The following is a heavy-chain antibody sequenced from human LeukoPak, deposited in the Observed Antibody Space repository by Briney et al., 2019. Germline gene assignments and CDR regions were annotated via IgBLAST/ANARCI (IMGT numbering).Heavy chain of an antibody. J-gene: IGHJ4*02. V-gene: IGHV3-9*03. D-gene: IGHD2-2*01. CDR2: ISWNSGSI. Sequence: PGGSLRLSCAASGFTFDDYAMHWVRQAPGKGLEWVSGISWNSGSIGYADSVKGRFTISRDNAKNSLYLQMNSLRAEDMALYYCAKGHTSVVPAAIVYWGQGTLVTVSS. CDR1: GFTFDDYA. CDR3: AKGHTSVVPAAIVY.